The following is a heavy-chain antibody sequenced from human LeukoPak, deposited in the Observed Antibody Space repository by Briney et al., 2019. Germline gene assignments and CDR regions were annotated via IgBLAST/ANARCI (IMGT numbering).Heavy chain of an antibody. CDR3: AREGGLQHHFDY. Sequence: SETLSLTCTVSGGSISSSSYYWGWIRQPPGKGLEWIGSMYYSGSTYYNPSLKSRVTISVDTSKNQFSLKLSSVTAADTSVYYCAREGGLQHHFDYWGQGTLVTVSS. CDR2: MYYSGST. J-gene: IGHJ4*02. V-gene: IGHV4-39*07. CDR1: GGSISSSSYY. D-gene: IGHD4-11*01.